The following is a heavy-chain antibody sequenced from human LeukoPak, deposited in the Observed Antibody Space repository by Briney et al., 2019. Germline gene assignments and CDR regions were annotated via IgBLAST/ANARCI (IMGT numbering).Heavy chain of an antibody. CDR3: ARANTAMALAFDY. CDR2: FDPEDGET. J-gene: IGHJ4*02. V-gene: IGHV1-24*01. CDR1: GYTLTELS. D-gene: IGHD5-18*01. Sequence: ASVKVSCKVSGYTLTELSMHWVRQAPGKGLEWMGGFDPEDGETIYAQKFQGRVTMIEDTSTDTAYMELSSLRSEDTAVYYCARANTAMALAFDYWGQGTLVTVSS.